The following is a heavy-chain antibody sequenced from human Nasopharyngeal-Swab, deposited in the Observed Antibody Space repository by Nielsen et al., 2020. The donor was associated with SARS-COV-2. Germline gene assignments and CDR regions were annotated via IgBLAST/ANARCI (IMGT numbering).Heavy chain of an antibody. V-gene: IGHV2-5*01. Sequence: WIRQPPGRALEWLALIYWNDDKRCSPSLKSRLTITKDTSKNQVVLTMTNMDPVDTATYYCAHRTYYYDSSGYYYVWDFDYWGQGTLVTVSS. CDR3: AHRTYYYDSSGYYYVWDFDY. CDR2: IYWNDDK. D-gene: IGHD3-22*01. J-gene: IGHJ4*02.